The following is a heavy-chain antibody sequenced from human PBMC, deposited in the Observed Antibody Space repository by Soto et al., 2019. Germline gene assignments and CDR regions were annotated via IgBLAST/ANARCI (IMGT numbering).Heavy chain of an antibody. V-gene: IGHV1-18*01. J-gene: IGHJ6*04. CDR1: GYTFTSYA. CDR3: ASRAAAGTGYYYYYGMDV. CDR2: ISAYNGNT. D-gene: IGHD6-13*01. Sequence: GASVKVSCKASGYTFTSYAMSWVRQAPGQGLEWMGWISAYNGNTNYAQKLQGRVTMTTDTSTSTAYMELRSLRSDDTAVYYCASRAAAGTGYYYYYGMDVWGKGTTVTVSS.